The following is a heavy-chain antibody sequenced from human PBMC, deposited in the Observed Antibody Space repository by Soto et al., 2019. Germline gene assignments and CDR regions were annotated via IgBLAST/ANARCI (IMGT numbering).Heavy chain of an antibody. V-gene: IGHV4-4*02. D-gene: IGHD5-12*01. CDR1: GGSISSSNW. J-gene: IGHJ6*03. Sequence: PSQTLSLTSAVSGGSISSSNWWSWGRQPPGKGLEWIGEIYHSGSTNYNPSLKSRVTISVDTSKNQFSLKLSSVTAADTAVYYCARVESGYDFYYYYYLAVWGKGTTVTAP. CDR3: ARVESGYDFYYYYYLAV. CDR2: IYHSGST.